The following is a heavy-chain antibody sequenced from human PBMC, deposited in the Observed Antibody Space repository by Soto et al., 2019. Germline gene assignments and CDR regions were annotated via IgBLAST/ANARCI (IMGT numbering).Heavy chain of an antibody. V-gene: IGHV3-48*02. J-gene: IGHJ4*02. CDR2: ISSSSTI. D-gene: IGHD6-19*01. CDR3: ARDRSGPDY. CDR1: GFTFSSYS. Sequence: GGSLRLSCAASGFTFSSYSMNWVRQAPGKGLEWVSYISSSSTIYYADSVKGRFTISRDNAKNSLYLQMNSLRDEDTAVYYCARDRSGPDYWGQGTLVTVSS.